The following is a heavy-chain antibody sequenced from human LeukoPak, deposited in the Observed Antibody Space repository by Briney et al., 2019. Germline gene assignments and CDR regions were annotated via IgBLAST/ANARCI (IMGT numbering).Heavy chain of an antibody. CDR2: IYHSGST. CDR1: GYSISSGYY. J-gene: IGHJ4*02. V-gene: IGHV4-38-2*02. CDR3: ARSPNIYCSGGSCYSPFDY. D-gene: IGHD2-15*01. Sequence: SETLSLTCTVSGYSISSGYYWGWIRQPPGKGLEWIGSIYHSGSTYYNPSLKSRVTISVDTSKNQFSLKLSSVTAADTAVYYCARSPNIYCSGGSCYSPFDYWGQGTLVTVSS.